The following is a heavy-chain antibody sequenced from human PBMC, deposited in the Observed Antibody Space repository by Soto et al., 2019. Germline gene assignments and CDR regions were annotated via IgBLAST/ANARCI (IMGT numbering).Heavy chain of an antibody. J-gene: IGHJ4*02. CDR3: ARSDGFDF. Sequence: ASVKVSCKASGYTFGGYYIHWVRQAPGPGLEWIGMINPTSGSTSYSQKFQGRVTVTRDTSTSTVYMELSRLRSEDTAVYYCARSDGFDFWGRGSLVTVSS. V-gene: IGHV1-46*01. CDR2: INPTSGST. CDR1: GYTFGGYY.